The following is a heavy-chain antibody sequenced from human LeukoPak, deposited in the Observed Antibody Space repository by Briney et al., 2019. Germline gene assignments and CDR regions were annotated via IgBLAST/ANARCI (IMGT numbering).Heavy chain of an antibody. V-gene: IGHV4-34*01. J-gene: IGHJ5*02. D-gene: IGHD2-2*01. CDR2: INHSGST. Sequence: PSETLSLTCAVYGGSFSGYYWSWIRQPPGKGLEWIGEINHSGSTNYNPSLKSRVTISVGTSKNQFSLKLSSVTAADTAVYYCARSRAYCSSTSCPRWFDPWGQGTLVTVSS. CDR1: GGSFSGYY. CDR3: ARSRAYCSSTSCPRWFDP.